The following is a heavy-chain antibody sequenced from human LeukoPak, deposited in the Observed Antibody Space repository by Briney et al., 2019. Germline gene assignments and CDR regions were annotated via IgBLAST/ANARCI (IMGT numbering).Heavy chain of an antibody. J-gene: IGHJ4*02. CDR2: ISAYDGST. D-gene: IGHD3-10*01. V-gene: IGHV1-18*01. CDR3: ARDQGSGSYYPRFDY. CDR1: GYSFTTYG. Sequence: GASVKVSCKASGYSFTTYGISWVRQAPGQGPEWMGWISAYDGSTNYAQQFQGRVTLTIDTSTTTAYVELRSLRSDDTAIYYCARDQGSGSYYPRFDYWGQGALVTVSS.